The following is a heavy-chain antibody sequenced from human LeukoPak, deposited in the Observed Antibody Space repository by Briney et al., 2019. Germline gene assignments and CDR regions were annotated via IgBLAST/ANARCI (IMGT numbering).Heavy chain of an antibody. Sequence: GGSLRLSYAASGFTFTTYAMSWVRQAPGKGLAWVSSVSGSGSHTYYADSVKGRFTISRDNYKNTLDLEMHSLRAEDSALYYCAKEVLGGNYGDYAVDYWGQGTLVTGSS. CDR1: GFTFTTYA. J-gene: IGHJ4*02. CDR3: AKEVLGGNYGDYAVDY. V-gene: IGHV3-23*01. CDR2: VSGSGSHT. D-gene: IGHD4-17*01.